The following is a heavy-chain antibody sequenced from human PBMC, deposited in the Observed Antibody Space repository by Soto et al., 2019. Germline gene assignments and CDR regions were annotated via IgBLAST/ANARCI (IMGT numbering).Heavy chain of an antibody. V-gene: IGHV4-34*01. CDR3: ARIRYQLPSSVVWFDP. J-gene: IGHJ5*02. Sequence: SETLSLTCEVYGGSFSGYYWSWIRQPPGKGLEWLGEINYTGGTNYNPSLKSRITISVDTSNNQFSLRLNSVAAADTAVYYCARIRYQLPSSVVWFDPWGQGALVTVSS. D-gene: IGHD2-2*01. CDR2: INYTGGT. CDR1: GGSFSGYY.